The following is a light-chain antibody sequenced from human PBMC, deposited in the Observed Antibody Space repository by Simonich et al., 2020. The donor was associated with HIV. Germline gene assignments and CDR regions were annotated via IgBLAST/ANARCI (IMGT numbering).Light chain of an antibody. Sequence: NFMLTQPHSVSESPGKTVTISCTRSSGSIASNYVQWYQPRPGSDPTTVIYEDNQRPSGGPDRFSGSIDSSSNSASLTISGLKTEDEADYYCQSYDSSNVVFGGGTKLTVL. J-gene: IGLJ2*01. CDR2: EDN. CDR1: SGSIASNY. CDR3: QSYDSSNVV. V-gene: IGLV6-57*03.